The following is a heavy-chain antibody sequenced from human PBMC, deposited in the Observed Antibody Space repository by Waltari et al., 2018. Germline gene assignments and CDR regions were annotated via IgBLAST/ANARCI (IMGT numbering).Heavy chain of an antibody. D-gene: IGHD1-20*01. Sequence: ASGGTFSSYAISWVRQAPGQGLEWMGGIIPIFGTANYAQKFQGRVTITADESTSTAYMELSSLRSEDTAVYYCARDEPGEYNYYFDYWGQGTLVTVSS. CDR1: GGTFSSYA. CDR3: ARDEPGEYNYYFDY. CDR2: IIPIFGTA. V-gene: IGHV1-69*01. J-gene: IGHJ4*02.